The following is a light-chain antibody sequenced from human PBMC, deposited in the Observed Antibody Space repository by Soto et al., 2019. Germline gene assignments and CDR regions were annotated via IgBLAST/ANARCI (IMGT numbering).Light chain of an antibody. J-gene: IGLJ3*02. CDR2: LEGSGSY. CDR1: SGHSSYI. Sequence: QSVLTQSSSASASLGSSVKLTCTLSSGHSSYIIAWHQQQPGKAPRYLMKLEGSGSYNKGSGVPDRFSGSSSGADRYLTISKLQFDDEADYSCETWDSNTRVFGGGTKLTVL. CDR3: ETWDSNTRV. V-gene: IGLV4-60*02.